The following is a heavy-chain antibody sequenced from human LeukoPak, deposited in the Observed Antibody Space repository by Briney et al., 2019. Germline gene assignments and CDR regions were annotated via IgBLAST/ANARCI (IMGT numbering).Heavy chain of an antibody. D-gene: IGHD4-17*01. Sequence: SETLSLTCAVYGGSFSGYYWSWIRQPPGKGLEWIGEINHSGSTNYNPSLKSRVTISVDASKNQFSLKLSSVTAADTAVYYCARGYGKFDYWGQGTLVTVSS. CDR1: GGSFSGYY. V-gene: IGHV4-34*01. CDR2: INHSGST. J-gene: IGHJ4*02. CDR3: ARGYGKFDY.